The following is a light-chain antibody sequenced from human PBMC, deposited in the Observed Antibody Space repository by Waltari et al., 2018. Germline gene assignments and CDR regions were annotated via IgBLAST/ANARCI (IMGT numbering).Light chain of an antibody. CDR3: QESYATPRT. V-gene: IGKV1-39*01. CDR2: GAS. J-gene: IGKJ1*01. Sequence: IQMTQSPSSLSASVGDRVTITCRASQDIKRYLNWYQQKPGESPKVLIYGASALQSGVPSRLSGSGSGTDFTLTIRSLQPEDFATYYCQESYATPRTFGQGTKVEVK. CDR1: QDIKRY.